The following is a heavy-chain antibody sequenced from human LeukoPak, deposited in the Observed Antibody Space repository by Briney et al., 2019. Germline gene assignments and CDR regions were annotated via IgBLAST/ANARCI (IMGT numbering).Heavy chain of an antibody. Sequence: SETLSLTCTVSGGSISSYYWSWIRQPAGKGLEWIGRIYTSGSTNYNPSLKSRVTMSVDTSKTQSSLKLSSVTAADTAVYYCARGVSVSPFYYYYYMDVWGKGTTVTVSS. V-gene: IGHV4-4*07. J-gene: IGHJ6*03. CDR2: IYTSGST. CDR3: ARGVSVSPFYYYYYMDV. D-gene: IGHD6-13*01. CDR1: GGSISSYY.